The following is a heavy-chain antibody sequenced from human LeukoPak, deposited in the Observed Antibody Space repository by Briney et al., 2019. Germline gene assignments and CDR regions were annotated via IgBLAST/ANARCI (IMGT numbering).Heavy chain of an antibody. V-gene: IGHV4-39*07. J-gene: IGHJ5*02. CDR3: ARESDRYCSSTSCPNWYDP. CDR1: GDSISSRSYY. Sequence: SETLSLTCTVSGDSISSRSYYWGWIRQPPGTGLEWIGNIYYSGSTYYNPSLKSRVTISVDTSKNQFSLRLSSVTAADTAVYYCARESDRYCSSTSCPNWYDPWGQGTLVTVSS. CDR2: IYYSGST. D-gene: IGHD2-2*01.